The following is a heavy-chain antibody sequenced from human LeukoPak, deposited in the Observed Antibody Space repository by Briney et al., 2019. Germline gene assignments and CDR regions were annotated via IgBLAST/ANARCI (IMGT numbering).Heavy chain of an antibody. V-gene: IGHV4-59*08. CDR2: IYYSGST. CDR1: GGSISSYY. Sequence: SETLSLTCTVSGGSISSYYRSWIRQPPGKGLEWIGYIYYSGSTNYNPSLKTRVTISADTSKSQISLKLTSVTAADTATYYCARHYSTDPFDYWGQGTPVTVSS. J-gene: IGHJ4*02. CDR3: ARHYSTDPFDY. D-gene: IGHD4-11*01.